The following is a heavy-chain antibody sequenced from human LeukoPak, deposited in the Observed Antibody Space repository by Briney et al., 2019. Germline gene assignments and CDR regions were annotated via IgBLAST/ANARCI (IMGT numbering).Heavy chain of an antibody. CDR2: IYYSGST. J-gene: IGHJ4*02. CDR3: ARRSSWHPFDY. D-gene: IGHD6-13*01. Sequence: KPSETLSLTCTVSGGSISSSSYYWGWIRQPPGKGLEWIGTIYYSGSTDYNPSLKSRVTISVDTSKNQFSLKLSSVTAADTAVYYCARRSSWHPFDYWGQGTLVTVSS. V-gene: IGHV4-39*01. CDR1: GGSISSSSYY.